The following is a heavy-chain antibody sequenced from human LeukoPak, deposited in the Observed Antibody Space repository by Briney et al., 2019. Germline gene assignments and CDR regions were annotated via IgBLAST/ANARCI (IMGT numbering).Heavy chain of an antibody. Sequence: GGSLRLSCAASGFTFSSYGMHWVRQAPGKGLEWVAVISYDGSNKYYADSVKGRFTISRDNSKNTLYLQMNSLRAEDTAVYYCASLDAFDIWGQGTMVTVSS. CDR3: ASLDAFDI. V-gene: IGHV3-30*19. CDR2: ISYDGSNK. J-gene: IGHJ3*02. CDR1: GFTFSSYG.